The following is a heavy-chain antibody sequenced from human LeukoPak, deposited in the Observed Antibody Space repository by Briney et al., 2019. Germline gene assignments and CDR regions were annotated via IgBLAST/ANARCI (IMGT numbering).Heavy chain of an antibody. V-gene: IGHV3-23*01. CDR1: GFTFGNYA. J-gene: IGHJ6*04. CDR3: TRGWDIAAAAAYFHGMDV. CDR2: INGGGGNT. D-gene: IGHD6-13*01. Sequence: PGGSLRLSCAASGFTFGNYAMSWVRQAPGKGLEWVAAINGGGGNTYYADSVKGRFTISRDNSKNMLYLHLNSLRAEDTAVYFCTRGWDIAAAAAYFHGMDVWGEGTTVTVSS.